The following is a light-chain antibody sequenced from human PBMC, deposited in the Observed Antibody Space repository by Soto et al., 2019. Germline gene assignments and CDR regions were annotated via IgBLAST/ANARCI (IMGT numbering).Light chain of an antibody. Sequence: QSVLTQPASVSGSPGQSITIPCTGTSNDIGASDYVSWHQQYPGKAPQLLISRVNNRTSGVSSRFSGSKSGNTASLTISGLQPEDESDFYCSSYTRSTTWVFGGGTKLTVL. J-gene: IGLJ3*02. CDR2: RVN. CDR3: SSYTRSTTWV. CDR1: SNDIGASDY. V-gene: IGLV2-14*01.